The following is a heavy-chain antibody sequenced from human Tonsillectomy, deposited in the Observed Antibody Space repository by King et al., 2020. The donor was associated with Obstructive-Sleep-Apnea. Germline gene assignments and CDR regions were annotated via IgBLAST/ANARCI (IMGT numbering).Heavy chain of an antibody. CDR3: AKDYIKFDSLTGPVDY. V-gene: IGHV3-23*04. J-gene: IGHJ4*02. CDR2: ISGSGGGT. D-gene: IGHD3-9*01. CDR1: GFTFRSYA. Sequence: VQLVESGGGLVQPGGSLRLSCAGSGFTFRSYAMSWVRQAPGKGLEWVSGISGSGGGTYYADSVKGRFTISRDNSKNTLYLQMNSLRAEDTAVYYCAKDYIKFDSLTGPVDYWGQGTLVTVPS.